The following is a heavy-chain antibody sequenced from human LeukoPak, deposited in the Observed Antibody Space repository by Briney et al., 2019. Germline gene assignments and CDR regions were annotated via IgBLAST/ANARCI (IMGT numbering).Heavy chain of an antibody. CDR1: GYTFTSYG. Sequence: GASVKVSCKASGYTFTSYGISWVRQAPGQGLEWMGWISAYNGDTNYAQKLQGRVTMTTDTSTSTAYMELRSLRSDDTAVYYCARDGHAYGRGSPHYWGQGTLVTVSS. J-gene: IGHJ4*02. V-gene: IGHV1-18*01. CDR2: ISAYNGDT. D-gene: IGHD3-10*01. CDR3: ARDGHAYGRGSPHY.